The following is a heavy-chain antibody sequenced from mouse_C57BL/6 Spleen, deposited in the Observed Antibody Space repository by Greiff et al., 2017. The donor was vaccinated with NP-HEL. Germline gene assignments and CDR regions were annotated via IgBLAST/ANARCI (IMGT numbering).Heavy chain of an antibody. J-gene: IGHJ4*01. V-gene: IGHV5-16*01. CDR2: INYDGSST. CDR3: AREGGYDGSYAMDY. D-gene: IGHD2-3*01. CDR1: GFTFSDYY. Sequence: EVKLMESEGGLVQPGSSMKLSCTASGFTFSDYYMAWVRQVPEKGLEWVANINYDGSSTYYLDSLKSRFIISRDNAKNILYLQMSSLKSEDTATYYCAREGGYDGSYAMDYWGQGTSVTVSS.